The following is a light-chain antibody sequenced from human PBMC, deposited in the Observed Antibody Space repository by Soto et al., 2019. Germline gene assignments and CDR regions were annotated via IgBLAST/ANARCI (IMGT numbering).Light chain of an antibody. CDR2: GNT. CDR3: QSYDSSLSGWV. J-gene: IGLJ3*02. CDR1: SSNIGAGYD. V-gene: IGLV1-40*01. Sequence: QSVLTQPPSVSGAPGQRVTMSGTGSSSNIGAGYDVHWYQQLPGTVPKLLIYGNTNRPSGVPDRFSGSKSGTSASLAITGLQAEDEADYYCQSYDSSLSGWVFGGGTKLTVL.